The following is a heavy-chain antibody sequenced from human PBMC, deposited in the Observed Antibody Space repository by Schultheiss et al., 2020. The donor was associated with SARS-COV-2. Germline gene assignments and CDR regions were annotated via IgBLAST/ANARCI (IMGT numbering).Heavy chain of an antibody. V-gene: IGHV3-21*01. CDR1: GGSISSYY. J-gene: IGHJ6*03. CDR3: ARAPTHYYYYMDV. CDR2: ISSSSSYI. Sequence: ETLSLTCTVSGGSISSYYWSWIRQPPGKGLEWVSSISSSSSYIYYADSVKGRFTISRDNAKNSLYLQMNSLRAEDTAVYYCARAPTHYYYYMDVWGKGTTVTVSS.